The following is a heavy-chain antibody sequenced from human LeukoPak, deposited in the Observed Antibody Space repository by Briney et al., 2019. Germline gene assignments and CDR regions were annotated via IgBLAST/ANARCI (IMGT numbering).Heavy chain of an antibody. CDR1: GYTFTRYA. CDR3: ARDLRGYSYGLGTTFDY. D-gene: IGHD5-18*01. V-gene: IGHV7-4-1*01. J-gene: IGHJ4*02. Sequence: ASVKVSCKASGYTFTRYAMNWVRQAPGQGLEWMGWINTNTGNPTYAQGFTGRFVFSLDTSVSTAYLQIGSLKAEDTAVYFCARDLRGYSYGLGTTFDYWGQGTLVTVSS. CDR2: INTNTGNP.